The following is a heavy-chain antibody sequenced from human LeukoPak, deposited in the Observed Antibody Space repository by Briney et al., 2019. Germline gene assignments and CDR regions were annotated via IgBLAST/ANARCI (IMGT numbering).Heavy chain of an antibody. CDR2: IDTSGST. J-gene: IGHJ4*02. Sequence: SETLSLTCTVSGGSIRSYYWSWIRQPAGKGLEWIGRIDTSGSTKYNPSLKSRVTMSVDTSKNQFSLKLGSVTATDTAVYYCATRIGGGSSYYFDYRGQGTLATVSS. V-gene: IGHV4-4*07. D-gene: IGHD6-6*01. CDR3: ATRIGGGSSYYFDY. CDR1: GGSIRSYY.